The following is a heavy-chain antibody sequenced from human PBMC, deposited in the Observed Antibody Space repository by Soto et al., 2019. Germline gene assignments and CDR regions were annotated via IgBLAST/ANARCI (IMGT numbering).Heavy chain of an antibody. D-gene: IGHD3-22*01. CDR1: GGPFRSNG. V-gene: IGHV1-69*01. J-gene: IGHJ5*02. CDR3: AMITMIHSFDP. CDR2: IIPIVHTA. Sequence: QVQLVQSGAEVKKPGSSVKVSCKASGGPFRSNGISWVRQAPGQGLEWLGGIIPIVHTASYAQTFRGRVTITADESTTTAYMERSSLRSEDTAVYYCAMITMIHSFDPWGQGTLVTVSS.